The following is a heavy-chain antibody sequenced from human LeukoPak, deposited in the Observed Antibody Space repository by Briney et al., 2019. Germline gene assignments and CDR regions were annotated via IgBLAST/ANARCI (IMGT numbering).Heavy chain of an antibody. D-gene: IGHD5-12*01. Sequence: ASVKVSCKASGYTFTSYYVHWVRQAPGQGLEWMGIISPSDDSTTYAQKFQGRVTMSRDTSTSTVSMELSSLRSEDTAVYYCARAYSGYAPNDYWGQGTLVTVSS. CDR2: ISPSDDST. CDR3: ARAYSGYAPNDY. CDR1: GYTFTSYY. J-gene: IGHJ4*02. V-gene: IGHV1-46*01.